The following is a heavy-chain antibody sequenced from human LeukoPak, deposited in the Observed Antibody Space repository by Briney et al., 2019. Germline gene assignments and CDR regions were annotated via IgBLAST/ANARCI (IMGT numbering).Heavy chain of an antibody. V-gene: IGHV7-4-1*02. J-gene: IGHJ4*02. CDR3: ARDLPQGSSWPYGDY. Sequence: VASVKVSCKSSGYTFTSYAMNWVRQAPGQGLEWMGWINTNTGNPTYAQGFTGRFVFSLDTSVSTAYLQISSLKAEDTAVYYCARDLPQGSSWPYGDYWGQGTLVTVSS. CDR1: GYTFTSYA. CDR2: INTNTGNP. D-gene: IGHD6-13*01.